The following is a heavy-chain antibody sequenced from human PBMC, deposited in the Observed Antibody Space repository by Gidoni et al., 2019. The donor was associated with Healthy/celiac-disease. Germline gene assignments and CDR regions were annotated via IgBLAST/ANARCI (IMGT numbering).Heavy chain of an antibody. V-gene: IGHV1-69*01. CDR1: GGTFSSYA. Sequence: QVQLVQSGAEVKKPGSSVKVSCKASGGTFSSYAISWVRQAPGQGLEWMGGIIPIFGTANYAQKFQGRVTITADESTSTAYMELSSLRSEDTAVYYCAREGYCISTSCYVSYYYYYGMDVWGQGTTVTVSS. CDR2: IIPIFGTA. J-gene: IGHJ6*02. D-gene: IGHD2-2*01. CDR3: AREGYCISTSCYVSYYYYYGMDV.